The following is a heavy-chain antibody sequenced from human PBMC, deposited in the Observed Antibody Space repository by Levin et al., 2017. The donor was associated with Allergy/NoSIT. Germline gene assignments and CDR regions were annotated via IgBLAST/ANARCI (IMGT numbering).Heavy chain of an antibody. Sequence: ASVKVSCKASGYTFTGYYMHWVRQAPGQGLEWMGWINPNSGGTNYAQKFQGRVTMTRDTSISTAYMELSRLRSDDTAVYYCARDLRYSSSWYEGSGPDWFDPWGQGTLVTVSS. CDR2: INPNSGGT. D-gene: IGHD6-13*01. CDR1: GYTFTGYY. V-gene: IGHV1-2*02. J-gene: IGHJ5*02. CDR3: ARDLRYSSSWYEGSGPDWFDP.